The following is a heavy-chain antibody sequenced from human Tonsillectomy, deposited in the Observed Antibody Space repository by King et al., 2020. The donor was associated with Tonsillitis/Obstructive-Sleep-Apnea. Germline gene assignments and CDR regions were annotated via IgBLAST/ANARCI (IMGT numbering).Heavy chain of an antibody. J-gene: IGHJ4*02. Sequence: VQLQESGPGLVKTSETLSHTCTVSGGSISSYYWSWLRQPPGKGLEWIGFIYYSGSSNYNPSLKHRVTISLDTTKNQVTLKLSSVTVADTAVHYCARDAIGSYYERHFDYWGQGTLVTVSS. CDR3: ARDAIGSYYERHFDY. CDR2: IYYSGSS. D-gene: IGHD1-26*01. V-gene: IGHV4-59*01. CDR1: GGSISSYY.